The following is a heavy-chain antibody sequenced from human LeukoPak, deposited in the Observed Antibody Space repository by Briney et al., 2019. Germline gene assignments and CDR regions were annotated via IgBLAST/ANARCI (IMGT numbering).Heavy chain of an antibody. J-gene: IGHJ3*01. CDR2: INQDGTKK. CDR3: VRDVNPYFGSNAYYDAFDV. Sequence: GGSLRLSSGGSGFTFGGYWMTWVRQVPGKGLEWVANINQDGTKKYYVDSVTGRFTISRDNAKSSLYLQMSSLRVEDTALYYCVRDVNPYFGSNAYYDAFDVWGQGTMVTVSS. D-gene: IGHD2/OR15-2a*01. CDR1: GFTFGGYW. V-gene: IGHV3-7*01.